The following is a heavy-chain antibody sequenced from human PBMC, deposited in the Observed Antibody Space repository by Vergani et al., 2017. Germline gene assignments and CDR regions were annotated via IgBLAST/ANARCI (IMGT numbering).Heavy chain of an antibody. CDR1: GGTFSSYA. J-gene: IGHJ3*02. D-gene: IGHD6-19*01. Sequence: QVQLVQSGAEVKKPGSTVKVSCKASGGTFSSYAISWVRQAPGQGLEWMGGIIPIFGTANYAQKFQGRVTITADESTSTAYMELSSLRSEDTAVYYCARDGASGYSSGWYDAFDIWGQGTMVTVSS. CDR3: ARDGASGYSSGWYDAFDI. V-gene: IGHV1-69*01. CDR2: IIPIFGTA.